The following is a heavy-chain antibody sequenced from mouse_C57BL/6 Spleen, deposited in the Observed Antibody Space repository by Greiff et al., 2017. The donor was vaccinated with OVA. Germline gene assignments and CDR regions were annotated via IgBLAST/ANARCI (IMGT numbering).Heavy chain of an antibody. CDR3: ARSLYY. V-gene: IGHV1-50*01. J-gene: IGHJ2*01. CDR1: GYTFTSYW. Sequence: QVQLQQPGAELVKPGASVKLSCKASGYTFTSYWMQWVKQRPGQGLEWIGEIDPSDSYTNYNQKFKGKATVTVDTSSSTAYMQLSSLTSEDSAVYYCARSLYYWGQGTTLTVSS. CDR2: IDPSDSYT.